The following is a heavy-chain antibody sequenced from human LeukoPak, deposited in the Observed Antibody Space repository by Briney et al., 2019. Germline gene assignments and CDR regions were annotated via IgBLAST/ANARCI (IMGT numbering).Heavy chain of an antibody. D-gene: IGHD3-22*01. CDR1: GSSISSYY. CDR3: ARVGENSGYFDAFDI. V-gene: IGHV4-4*07. CDR2: IYTSGST. Sequence: SETLSLTCTVSGSSISSYYWSWIRQPAGKGLEWIGRIYTSGSTNYNPSLKSRVSMSVDTSKNQFSLRLRSVTAADTAVYYCARVGENSGYFDAFDIWGQGTMVTVSS. J-gene: IGHJ3*02.